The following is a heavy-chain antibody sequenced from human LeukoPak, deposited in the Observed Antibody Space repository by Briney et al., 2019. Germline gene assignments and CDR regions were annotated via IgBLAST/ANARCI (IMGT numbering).Heavy chain of an antibody. CDR1: GFTFSSYG. V-gene: IGHV3-30*19. CDR3: ASRYSSSWYVLDY. J-gene: IGHJ4*02. CDR2: ISYDGSNK. D-gene: IGHD6-13*01. Sequence: GGSLRLSCAASGFTFSSYGMHWVRQAPGKGLEWVAVISYDGSNKDYADSVKGRFTISRDNSKNTLYLQMNSLRVEDTAVYYCASRYSSSWYVLDYWGQGTLVTVST.